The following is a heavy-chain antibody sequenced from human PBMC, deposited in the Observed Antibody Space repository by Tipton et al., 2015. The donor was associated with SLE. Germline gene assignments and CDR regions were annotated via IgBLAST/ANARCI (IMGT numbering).Heavy chain of an antibody. D-gene: IGHD2-15*01. CDR1: GFSASMFW. J-gene: IGHJ5*02. CDR3: VRDFGGLSDH. Sequence: GSLRLSCAASGFSASMFWLHWVRHVPGKGWVWVSGINVDGSVRRSADAVKGRFTISRDTAKNRLYLQMNSLRDEDTALYYCVRDFGGLSDHWGQGTLVTVSS. CDR2: INVDGSVR. V-gene: IGHV3-74*01.